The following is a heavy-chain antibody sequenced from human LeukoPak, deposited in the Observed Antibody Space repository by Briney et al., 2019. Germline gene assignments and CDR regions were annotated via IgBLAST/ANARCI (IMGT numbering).Heavy chain of an antibody. CDR1: GGSISSYY. V-gene: IGHV4-59*08. D-gene: IGHD2-2*01. CDR3: ARLKVVPAAPYYFDY. J-gene: IGHJ4*02. Sequence: PSETLSLTCTVSGGSISSYYWSWIRQPPGKGLEWIGYIYYSGSTNYNPSLKSRVTISVDTSKNQFSLKLSSVTAADTAVYYCARLKVVPAAPYYFDYWGQGTLATVSS. CDR2: IYYSGST.